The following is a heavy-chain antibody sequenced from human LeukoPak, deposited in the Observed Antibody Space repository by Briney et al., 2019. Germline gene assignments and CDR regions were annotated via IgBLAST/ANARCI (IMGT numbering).Heavy chain of an antibody. CDR2: ISSSSSTI. CDR3: ARGSYDSSGYYSGAGARADY. Sequence: QSGGSLRLPCSASEFTFSTYSMNWVRQAPGKGLEWVSYISSSSSTIYYAGSVKGRFTISRDNAKNSLYLQMNSLRAEDTAVYYCARGSYDSSGYYSGAGARADYWGQGTLVTVSS. V-gene: IGHV3-48*01. J-gene: IGHJ4*02. D-gene: IGHD3-22*01. CDR1: EFTFSTYS.